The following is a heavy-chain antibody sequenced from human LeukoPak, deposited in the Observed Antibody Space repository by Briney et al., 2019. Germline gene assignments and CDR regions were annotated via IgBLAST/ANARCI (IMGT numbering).Heavy chain of an antibody. CDR2: VNPSGGST. D-gene: IGHD3-10*01. CDR3: ARARGLGPAGWFDP. Sequence: GASVKVSCKASGYTFTSYYMHWVRQAPGQGLEWMGIVNPSGGSTSYAQKFQGRVTMTRDTSTSTAYMELSSLRAEDTAVYYCARARGLGPAGWFDPWGQGTLVIVSS. V-gene: IGHV1-46*01. J-gene: IGHJ5*02. CDR1: GYTFTSYY.